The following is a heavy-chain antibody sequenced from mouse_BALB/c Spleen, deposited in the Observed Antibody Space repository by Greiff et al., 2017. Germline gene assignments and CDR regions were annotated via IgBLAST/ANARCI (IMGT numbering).Heavy chain of an antibody. Sequence: LKQPGSELVRPGASVKLSCKASGYTFTSYWMHWVKQRPGQGLEWIGNIYPGSGSTNYDEKFKSKATLTVDTSSSTAYMQLSSLTSEDSAVYYCTRGGYYGRWAMDYWGQGTSVTVSS. CDR1: GYTFTSYW. CDR3: TRGGYYGRWAMDY. V-gene: IGHV1S22*01. J-gene: IGHJ4*01. CDR2: IYPGSGST. D-gene: IGHD1-1*01.